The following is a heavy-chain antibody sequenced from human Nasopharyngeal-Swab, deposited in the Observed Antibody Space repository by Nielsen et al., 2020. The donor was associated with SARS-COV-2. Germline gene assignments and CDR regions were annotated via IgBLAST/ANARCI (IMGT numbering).Heavy chain of an antibody. CDR3: ARDRSYSSGGEHWFDP. CDR2: INPNSGGT. D-gene: IGHD6-19*01. J-gene: IGHJ5*02. CDR1: GYTFTGYY. V-gene: IGHV1-2*02. Sequence: ASVKVSCKASGYTFTGYYMHWVRQAPGQGLEWMGWINPNSGGTNYAQKFQGRVTMTRDTSISTVYMELSRLRSDDTAVYYCARDRSYSSGGEHWFDPWGQGTLVTVSS.